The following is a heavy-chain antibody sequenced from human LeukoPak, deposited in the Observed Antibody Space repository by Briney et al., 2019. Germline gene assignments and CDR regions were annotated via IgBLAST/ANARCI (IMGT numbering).Heavy chain of an antibody. Sequence: GRSLRLSCAASGFTFSSNAMHWVRQVPGKGLESVAFISYDGSITEYADSVKGRFTISRDNSEDTLYLQMNSLRAEDTAVYYCVRDPSGSGFAFDSWGQGALVTVSS. CDR1: GFTFSSNA. D-gene: IGHD1-1*01. CDR2: ISYDGSIT. CDR3: VRDPSGSGFAFDS. J-gene: IGHJ4*02. V-gene: IGHV3-30*03.